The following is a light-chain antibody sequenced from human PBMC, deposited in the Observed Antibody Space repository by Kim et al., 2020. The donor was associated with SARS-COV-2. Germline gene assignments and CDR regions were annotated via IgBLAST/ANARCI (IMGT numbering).Light chain of an antibody. Sequence: ASVGDRVTLTCRASQNINSNLVWYQQKPGKAPKVLIYKASTLESGVPSRFSGSGSGTEFTLTITSLQPDDSAAYYCQEYEAYPVTFGQGTRLEIK. J-gene: IGKJ5*01. CDR3: QEYEAYPVT. CDR1: QNINSN. V-gene: IGKV1-5*03. CDR2: KAS.